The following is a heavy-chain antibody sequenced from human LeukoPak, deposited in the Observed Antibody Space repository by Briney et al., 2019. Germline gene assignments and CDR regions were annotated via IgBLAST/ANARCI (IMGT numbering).Heavy chain of an antibody. V-gene: IGHV4-30-2*01. D-gene: IGHD6-13*01. Sequence: TPSETLSLTCTVSGGSISSGGYYWSWIRQPPGKGLEWIGYIYHSGSTYYNPSLKSRVTISVDTSKNQFSLKLSSVTAADTTVYYCAKVSAGVSYPFDYWGQGTLVTVSS. CDR3: AKVSAGVSYPFDY. CDR2: IYHSGST. J-gene: IGHJ4*02. CDR1: GGSISSGGYY.